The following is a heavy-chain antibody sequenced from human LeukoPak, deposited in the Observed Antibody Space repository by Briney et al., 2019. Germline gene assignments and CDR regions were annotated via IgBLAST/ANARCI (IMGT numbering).Heavy chain of an antibody. J-gene: IGHJ4*02. D-gene: IGHD2-2*02. CDR2: ISSSSSYI. V-gene: IGHV3-21*01. Sequence: GGSLRLSCAASGFTFSSYSMTWVRQAPGKGLEWVSSISSSSSYIYYADSVKGRFTISRDNAKNSLYLQMNSLRAEDTAVYYCAKDPSGRIVPAAIGSYWGQGTLVTVSS. CDR1: GFTFSSYS. CDR3: AKDPSGRIVPAAIGSY.